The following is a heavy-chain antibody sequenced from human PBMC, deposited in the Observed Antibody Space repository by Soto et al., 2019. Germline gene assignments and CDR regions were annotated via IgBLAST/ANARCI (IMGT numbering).Heavy chain of an antibody. Sequence: SETLYLTCTVSGGSISSYYWSWIRQPPGKGLEWIGYIYYSGSTNYNPSLKSRVTISVDTSKNQFSLKLSSVTAADTAVYYCARHTTNWWFDPWGQGTLVTVSS. CDR1: GGSISSYY. CDR2: IYYSGST. J-gene: IGHJ5*02. V-gene: IGHV4-59*01. D-gene: IGHD7-27*01. CDR3: ARHTTNWWFDP.